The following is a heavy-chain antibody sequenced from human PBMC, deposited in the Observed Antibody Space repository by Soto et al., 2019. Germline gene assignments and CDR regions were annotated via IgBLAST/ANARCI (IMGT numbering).Heavy chain of an antibody. CDR2: IWYDGSNK. J-gene: IGHJ3*01. Sequence: PGGSLRLSCAASGFSFSSYGMHWVRQAPGKGLDWVAVIWYDGSNKYYAESVKGRFTISRDNSKNTLYMQMNSLTVEDTAVYYRARAQYTGSYFDACDVWGQGTMVTVSS. V-gene: IGHV3-33*03. D-gene: IGHD1-26*01. CDR1: GFSFSSYG. CDR3: ARAQYTGSYFDACDV.